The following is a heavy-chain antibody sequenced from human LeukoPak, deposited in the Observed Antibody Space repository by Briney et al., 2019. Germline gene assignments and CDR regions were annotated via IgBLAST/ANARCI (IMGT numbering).Heavy chain of an antibody. Sequence: GGSLRLSCAASGFTFTSYDMHWVRQAPGKGLEWVALIWYDGSNTYYTDSVRGRFTISRDNSKNTLYLQMNSLRAEDTAVYYCASSDYGDWGALDYWGQGTLVTVSS. CDR1: GFTFTSYD. J-gene: IGHJ4*02. D-gene: IGHD4-17*01. V-gene: IGHV3-33*01. CDR2: IWYDGSNT. CDR3: ASSDYGDWGALDY.